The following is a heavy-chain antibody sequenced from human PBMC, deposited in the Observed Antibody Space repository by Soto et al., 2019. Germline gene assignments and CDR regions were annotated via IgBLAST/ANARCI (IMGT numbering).Heavy chain of an antibody. J-gene: IGHJ4*02. V-gene: IGHV3-23*01. D-gene: IGHD2-21*02. CDR3: AKDVVVVTAGSFDY. CDR2: ISVSGGST. Sequence: GGSLRLSCADSGFTFSSYAMSWVRQAPGKGLEWVSAISVSGGSTYYADSVKGRFTISRDNSKNTLYLQMNSLRAEDTAVYYCAKDVVVVTAGSFDYWGQGTLVTVSS. CDR1: GFTFSSYA.